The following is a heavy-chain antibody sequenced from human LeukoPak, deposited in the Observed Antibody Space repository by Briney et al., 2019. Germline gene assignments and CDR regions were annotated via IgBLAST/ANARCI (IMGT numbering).Heavy chain of an antibody. V-gene: IGHV4-34*01. CDR3: ARDIHVPRIREPYFDI. CDR1: GGSFTSNY. CDR2: INLGGST. J-gene: IGHJ3*02. Sequence: KSSETLSLTCAVKGGSFTSNYWSWIRQPPGKGLEWIGEINLGGSTNYNASLKSRVTISVDTSKNQFSLKLTSLTAADTAVYYCARDIHVPRIREPYFDIWGEGTLVTVSS. D-gene: IGHD1-14*01.